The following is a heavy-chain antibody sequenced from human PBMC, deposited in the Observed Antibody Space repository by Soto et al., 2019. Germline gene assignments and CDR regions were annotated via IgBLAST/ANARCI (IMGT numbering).Heavy chain of an antibody. J-gene: IGHJ6*02. CDR2: LSGSGSST. CDR3: AKGGVTRSYYYAMDV. V-gene: IGHV3-23*01. Sequence: EVQLLESEGGLVQPGKSLRLSCAASGLIFSDYARSWVRQAPGKGLEWVSALSGSGSSTYYADSVKGRFTISRENLKNTVSLQMDNLTVEDTAVYYCAKGGVTRSYYYAMDVWGQGPTVTVSS. CDR1: GLIFSDYA.